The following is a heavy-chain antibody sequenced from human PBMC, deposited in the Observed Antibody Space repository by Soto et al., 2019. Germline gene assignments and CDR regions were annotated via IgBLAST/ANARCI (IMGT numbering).Heavy chain of an antibody. CDR3: VTVNSVGAAYYFDY. D-gene: IGHD1-26*01. V-gene: IGHV4-30-4*01. CDR2: VYYSGTT. Sequence: SETLSLTCTVSGGSIRNGDYYWGWIRQPPGKGLEWIGYVYYSGTTYSHPSLNSRVSISVDTSENQFSLRLTSVTAADTAVYYCVTVNSVGAAYYFDYWGPGTLVTVSS. J-gene: IGHJ4*02. CDR1: GGSIRNGDYY.